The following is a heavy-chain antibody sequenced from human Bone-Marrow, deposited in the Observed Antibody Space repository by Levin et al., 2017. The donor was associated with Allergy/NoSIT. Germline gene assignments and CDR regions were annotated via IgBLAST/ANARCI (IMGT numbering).Heavy chain of an antibody. CDR3: ARAHLIGQPDSGITGTQPPNYFDY. V-gene: IGHV3-21*01. D-gene: IGHD1-20*01. J-gene: IGHJ4*02. Sequence: GESLKISCAASGFTFSSYSMNWVRQAPGKGLEWVSSISSSSSYIYYADSVKGRFTISRDNAKNSLYLQMNSLRAEDTAVYYCARAHLIGQPDSGITGTQPPNYFDYWGQGTLVTVSS. CDR2: ISSSSSYI. CDR1: GFTFSSYS.